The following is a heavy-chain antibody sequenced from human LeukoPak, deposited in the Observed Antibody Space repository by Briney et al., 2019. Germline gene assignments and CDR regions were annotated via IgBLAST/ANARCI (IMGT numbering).Heavy chain of an antibody. J-gene: IGHJ4*02. V-gene: IGHV3-74*01. CDR1: ALTFSSYW. Sequence: GGSLRLSCAASALTFSSYWMHSVRQTPGKGLVWVSRINTDGSSTSYADSVKGRFTISRDNAKNTLYLQMNRLRSDTTRVYYCASAVRWRMEYYFDYWGQGTLVTVSS. D-gene: IGHD3-3*01. CDR2: INTDGSST. CDR3: ASAVRWRMEYYFDY.